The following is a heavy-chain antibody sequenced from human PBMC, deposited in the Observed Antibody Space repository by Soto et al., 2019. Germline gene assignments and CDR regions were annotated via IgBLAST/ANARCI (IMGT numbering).Heavy chain of an antibody. V-gene: IGHV1-18*04. Sequence: QVQVVQSGGEVKKPGASVKVSCKPSGYNFTSYSISWVRQAPGQGLEWMGWVSTHYGNTKYAQKFEGRVSMSADTATNTAYMGLRSVRADVTAEYYCARGVGVPVMDHWGQGSLLSVSS. CDR3: ARGVGVPVMDH. CDR2: VSTHYGNT. CDR1: GYNFTSYS. D-gene: IGHD2-15*01. J-gene: IGHJ4*02.